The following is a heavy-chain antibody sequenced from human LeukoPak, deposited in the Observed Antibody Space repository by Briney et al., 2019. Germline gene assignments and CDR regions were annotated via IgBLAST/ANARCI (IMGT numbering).Heavy chain of an antibody. Sequence: ASVKVSCKAPGYTFTSYDINWVRQATGQGLEWMGWMNPNSGNTGYAQKFQGRVTMTRNTSISTAYMELSSLRSEDTAVYYCARSFYQVRGVIPGWGQGTLVTVSS. CDR1: GYTFTSYD. CDR2: MNPNSGNT. D-gene: IGHD3-10*01. V-gene: IGHV1-8*01. CDR3: ARSFYQVRGVIPG. J-gene: IGHJ4*02.